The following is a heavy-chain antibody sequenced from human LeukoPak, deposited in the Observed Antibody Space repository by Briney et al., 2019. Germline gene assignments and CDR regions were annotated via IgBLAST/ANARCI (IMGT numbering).Heavy chain of an antibody. V-gene: IGHV4-59*01. CDR1: GGSISSYY. CDR2: IYYSGST. Sequence: SETLSLTCTVSGGSISSYYWSWIRQPPGKGLKWIGYIYYSGSTNYNPSLKSRVTISVDTSKNQLSLKLSSVTAADTAVYYCARLPPGPLDAFDIWGQGTMVTVSS. CDR3: ARLPPGPLDAFDI. J-gene: IGHJ3*02.